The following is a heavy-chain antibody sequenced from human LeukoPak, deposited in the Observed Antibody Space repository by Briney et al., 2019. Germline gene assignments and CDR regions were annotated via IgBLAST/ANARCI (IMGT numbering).Heavy chain of an antibody. CDR2: IGGSGGST. CDR1: GFTFSSYA. D-gene: IGHD3-22*01. V-gene: IGHV3-23*01. J-gene: IGHJ4*02. Sequence: GGSLRLSCAASGFTFSSYAMSWVRQAPGKGLEWVSAIGGSGGSTYYADSVKGRFTISRDNSKNTLYLQMNSLRAEDTAVYYCAKDAVQYDSSGYYDYWGQGTLVTVSS. CDR3: AKDAVQYDSSGYYDY.